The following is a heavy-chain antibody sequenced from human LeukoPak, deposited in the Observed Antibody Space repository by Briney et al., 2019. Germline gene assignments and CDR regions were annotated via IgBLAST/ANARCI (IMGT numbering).Heavy chain of an antibody. CDR1: GGSFSGYY. CDR2: IYYSGST. V-gene: IGHV4-59*08. CDR3: ARTIITMVRGVIMVWFDP. J-gene: IGHJ5*02. D-gene: IGHD3-10*01. Sequence: SETLSLTCAVYGGSFSGYYWSWIRQPPGKGLEWIGYIYYSGSTNYNPSLKSRVTISVDTSKNQFSLKLSSVTAADTAVYYCARTIITMVRGVIMVWFDPWGQGTLVTVSS.